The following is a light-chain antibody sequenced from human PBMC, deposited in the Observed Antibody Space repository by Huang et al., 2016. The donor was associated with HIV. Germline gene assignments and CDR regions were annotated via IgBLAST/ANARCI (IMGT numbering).Light chain of an antibody. V-gene: IGKV3D-15*01. CDR2: DAS. J-gene: IGKJ1*01. CDR1: QHLGGN. Sequence: DILMTQSPVTLSVPPGERATLSCRASQHLGGNLAWYQQKPGQPPRLLIYDASTRATGAPAMFSGSGSKTDFNLTIDSLQSEDSALYFCQQYNKWPRTFGQGTKLEIK. CDR3: QQYNKWPRT.